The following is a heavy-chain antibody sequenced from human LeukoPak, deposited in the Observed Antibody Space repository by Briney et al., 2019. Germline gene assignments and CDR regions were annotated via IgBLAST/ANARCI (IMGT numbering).Heavy chain of an antibody. D-gene: IGHD6-6*01. CDR2: IVGNGGTT. V-gene: IGHV3-23*01. Sequence: GGFLRLSCAASGFTFSSYAKSWVRQTPGKGLEWVSTIVGNGGTTYFADSVKGRFTISRDNSKNTLYLQMSSLRAEDTALYYCAKSPYIASHIYFDYWGQGTLVTVSS. J-gene: IGHJ4*02. CDR1: GFTFSSYA. CDR3: AKSPYIASHIYFDY.